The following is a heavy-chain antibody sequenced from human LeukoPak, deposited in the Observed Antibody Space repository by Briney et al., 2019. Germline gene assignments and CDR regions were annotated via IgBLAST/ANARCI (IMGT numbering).Heavy chain of an antibody. V-gene: IGHV3-21*01. J-gene: IGHJ4*02. Sequence: GGSLRLSCAASGFAFSTYSMNWVRQAPGRGLEGVSSFSSSSSYIYYADSVRGRFTISRDNAKNSLYLQMNSLRAEDTAVYYCARQQWLDGAYYFDYWGQGTLVTVSS. D-gene: IGHD6-19*01. CDR1: GFAFSTYS. CDR3: ARQQWLDGAYYFDY. CDR2: FSSSSSYI.